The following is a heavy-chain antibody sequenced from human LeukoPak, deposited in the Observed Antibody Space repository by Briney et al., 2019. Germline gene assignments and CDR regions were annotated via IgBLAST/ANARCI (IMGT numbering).Heavy chain of an antibody. CDR1: GGSISSSSYY. CDR2: IYYSGST. J-gene: IGHJ4*02. D-gene: IGHD4-17*01. V-gene: IGHV4-39*07. CDR3: ARTVNYGDYDPFDY. Sequence: SETLSLTCTVSGGSISSSSYYWGWIRQPPGKGLEWIGSIYYSGSTYYNPSLKSRVTISVDTSKNQFSLKLSSVTAADTAVYYCARTVNYGDYDPFDYWGQGTLVTVSS.